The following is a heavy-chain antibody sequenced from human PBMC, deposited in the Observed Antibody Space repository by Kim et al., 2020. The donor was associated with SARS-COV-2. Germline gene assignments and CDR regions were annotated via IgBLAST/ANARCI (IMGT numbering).Heavy chain of an antibody. CDR3: ARDRSKNEAAGPYGMDV. CDR1: GFTFSSYS. Sequence: GGSLRLSCAASGFTFSSYSMNWVRQAPGKGLEWVSSISSSSSYIYYADSVKGRFTISRDNAKNSLYLQMNSLRAEDTAVYYCARDRSKNEAAGPYGMDVWGQGTTVTVSS. D-gene: IGHD6-13*01. CDR2: ISSSSSYI. V-gene: IGHV3-21*01. J-gene: IGHJ6*02.